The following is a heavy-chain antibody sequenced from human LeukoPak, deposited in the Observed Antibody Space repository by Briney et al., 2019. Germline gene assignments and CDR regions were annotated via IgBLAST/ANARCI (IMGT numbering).Heavy chain of an antibody. V-gene: IGHV4-59*01. CDR1: GGSISSYY. D-gene: IGHD6-19*01. J-gene: IGHJ4*02. Sequence: SESLSLTCTVSGGSISSYYWSWIRQPPGKGLEWIGYIYYSGSTNYNPSLKSRVTISVDTSKNQFSLKLSSVTAADTAVYYCARDEYSSGWPYFDYWGQGTLVTVSS. CDR3: ARDEYSSGWPYFDY. CDR2: IYYSGST.